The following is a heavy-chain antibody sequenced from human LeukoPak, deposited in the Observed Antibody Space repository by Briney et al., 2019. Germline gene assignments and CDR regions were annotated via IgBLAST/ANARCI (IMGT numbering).Heavy chain of an antibody. D-gene: IGHD6-19*01. CDR2: MNPNSGNT. CDR1: GYTFTSCD. J-gene: IGHJ4*02. CDR3: TRGSSGRRDN. V-gene: IGHV1-8*01. Sequence: ASVKVSCKASGYTFTSCDVNWVRQATGQGLEWMGWMNPNSGNTGYAQSFQSRITMTRDISIGTAYMEMSNLTSEDTAIYYCTRGSSGRRDNWGQGTLVTVSA.